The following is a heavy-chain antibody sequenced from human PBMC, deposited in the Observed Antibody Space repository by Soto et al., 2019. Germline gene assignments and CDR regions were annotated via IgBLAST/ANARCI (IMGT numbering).Heavy chain of an antibody. J-gene: IGHJ6*02. CDR2: MNPNSGNT. CDR3: ARWPDGYYYYDMDV. V-gene: IGHV1-8*01. CDR1: GYTFTSYD. Sequence: QVQLVQSGAEVKKPGASVKVSCKASGYTFTSYDINWVRQATGQGLEWMGWMNPNSGNTGYAQKFQGRVTKTRNTSISTAYMELSSLRSEDPAVYYCARWPDGYYYYDMDVWGQGTTVTVSS.